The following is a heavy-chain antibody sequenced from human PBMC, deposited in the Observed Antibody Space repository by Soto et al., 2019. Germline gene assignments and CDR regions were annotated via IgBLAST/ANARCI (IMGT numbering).Heavy chain of an antibody. CDR1: GFTFSSYW. Sequence: EVQLVESGGGLVQPGGSLRLSCAASGFTFSSYWMHWVRQAPGKGLVWVSRINSDGSSTYYADSVKGRFPISRDNAKHTLYLPLNSLRAEYTAVYYCASAFGSWAPGTLFNVSS. V-gene: IGHV3-74*01. J-gene: IGHJ5*01. CDR2: INSDGSST. CDR3: ASAFGS.